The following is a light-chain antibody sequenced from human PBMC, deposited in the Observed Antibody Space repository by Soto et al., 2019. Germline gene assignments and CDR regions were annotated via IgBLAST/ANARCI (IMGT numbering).Light chain of an antibody. CDR3: SSYGGGNNFPVV. CDR2: EVS. J-gene: IGLJ2*01. V-gene: IGLV2-8*01. CDR1: SSDVGGYNY. Sequence: QSALTQPPSASGSPGQSVTISCTGTSSDVGGYNYVSWYQQHPGKAPKLMIYEVSKRPSGVPDRFSGSKSGNTASLTVSGLQAADVADYSCSSYGGGNNFPVVFGGGTKLTVL.